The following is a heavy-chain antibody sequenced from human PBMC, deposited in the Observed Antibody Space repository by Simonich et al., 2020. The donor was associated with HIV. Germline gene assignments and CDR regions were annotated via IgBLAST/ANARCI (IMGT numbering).Heavy chain of an antibody. D-gene: IGHD4-17*01. CDR3: YGDYGEYYFDH. V-gene: IGHV4-38-2*01. CDR2: IYLSGST. Sequence: QVQLQESGPGLVKPSETLSLTCAVSGYSISSGYYWGWIRQPPGKGLEWIGSIYLSGSTDYNPALKGRVTISGDTSKNQFSLKMSSLTAADTAVYYCYGDYGEYYFDHWSQGTLVTVSS. CDR1: GYSISSGYY. J-gene: IGHJ4*02.